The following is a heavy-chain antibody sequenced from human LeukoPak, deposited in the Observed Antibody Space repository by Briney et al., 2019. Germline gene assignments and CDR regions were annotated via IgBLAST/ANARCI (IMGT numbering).Heavy chain of an antibody. V-gene: IGHV3-53*01. CDR3: ARETTHYDILTGYSPGAIDY. Sequence: VGSLRLSCAASGFTVSSNYMSWVRQAPGEGLEWVSVIYSGGSTYYADSVKGRFTISRDNSKNTLYLQMNSLRAEDTAVYYCARETTHYDILTGYSPGAIDYWGQGTLVTVSS. CDR2: IYSGGST. D-gene: IGHD3-9*01. J-gene: IGHJ4*02. CDR1: GFTVSSNY.